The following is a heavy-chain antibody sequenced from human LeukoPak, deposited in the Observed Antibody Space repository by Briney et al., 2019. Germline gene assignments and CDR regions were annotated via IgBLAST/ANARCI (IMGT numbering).Heavy chain of an antibody. V-gene: IGHV4-59*08. D-gene: IGHD1-1*01. CDR1: GGSISSYY. CDR2: IYYSGST. J-gene: IGHJ4*02. Sequence: SETLSLTCTVSGGSISSYYWSWIRQPPGKGLEWIGYIYYSGSTNYNPSLKSRVTISVDTSKNQFSLKLSSVTAADTAVYYCARWGNNWYFDYWGQGTLVTVSS. CDR3: ARWGNNWYFDY.